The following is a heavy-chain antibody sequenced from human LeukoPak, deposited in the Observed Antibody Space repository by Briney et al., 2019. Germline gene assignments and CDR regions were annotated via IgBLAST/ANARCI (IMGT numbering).Heavy chain of an antibody. Sequence: GGSLRLSCAASGFTFNNYAMNWVRQAPGKGLEWVSGITGSSGGTYYADSVKGRFTFSRDSSKNTLYLQMKSLRVEDTAVYYCAKDRFGYSVGWFFDPWGQGTLVTVSS. J-gene: IGHJ5*02. V-gene: IGHV3-23*01. CDR1: GFTFNNYA. CDR2: ITGSSGGT. CDR3: AKDRFGYSVGWFFDP. D-gene: IGHD6-19*01.